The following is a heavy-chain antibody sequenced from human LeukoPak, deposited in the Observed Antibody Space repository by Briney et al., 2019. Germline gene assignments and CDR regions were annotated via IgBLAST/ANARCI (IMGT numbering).Heavy chain of an antibody. V-gene: IGHV4-61*02. D-gene: IGHD2-2*01. J-gene: IGHJ4*02. CDR1: GDSISSDGYY. Sequence: PSETLSLTCTVSGDSISSDGYYWSWIRQPAGKGLEWIGRIYTSGSTNYNPSLKSRVTMSLDTSTNQFSLKLSSVTAADTAIYYCARGYCSSGSCYHGDYWGQGTLVTVSS. CDR2: IYTSGST. CDR3: ARGYCSSGSCYHGDY.